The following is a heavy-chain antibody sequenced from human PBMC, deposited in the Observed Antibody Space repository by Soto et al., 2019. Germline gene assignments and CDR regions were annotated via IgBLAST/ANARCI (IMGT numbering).Heavy chain of an antibody. CDR1: GFSFSTYG. CDR3: ARGLYYYDSSGYWGY. D-gene: IGHD3-22*01. CDR2: ISSSSSTI. V-gene: IGHV3-48*02. J-gene: IGHJ4*02. Sequence: HPGGSLRLSCAASGFSFSTYGMHWVRQAPGKGLEWVSYISSSSSTIYYADSVKGRFTISRDNAKNSLYLQMNSLRDEDTAVYYCARGLYYYDSSGYWGYWGQGTLVTVSS.